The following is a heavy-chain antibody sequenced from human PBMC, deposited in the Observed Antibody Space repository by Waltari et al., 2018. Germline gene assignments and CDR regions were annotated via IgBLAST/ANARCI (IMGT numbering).Heavy chain of an antibody. Sequence: EVQLVESGGGLVQPGGSLRLSCAASGFTFSSYWMHWVRQAPGKGLVWVSRVNSEGTSTSYADSVKGRFTISRDNAKKTLYLQMDSLRPEDTAVYYCGKDQGDGYKLLDYWGQGTLVTVSS. D-gene: IGHD2-21*01. J-gene: IGHJ4*02. V-gene: IGHV3-74*01. CDR3: GKDQGDGYKLLDY. CDR1: GFTFSSYW. CDR2: VNSEGTST.